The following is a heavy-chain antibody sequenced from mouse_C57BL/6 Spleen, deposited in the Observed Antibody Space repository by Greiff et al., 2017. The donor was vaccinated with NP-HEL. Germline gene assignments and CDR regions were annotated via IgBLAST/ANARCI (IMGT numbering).Heavy chain of an antibody. V-gene: IGHV1-53*01. CDR1: GYTFTSYW. CDR2: INPSTGGT. Sequence: VQGVESGTELVKPGASVKLSCKASGYTFTSYWMHWVKQRPGQGLEWIGNINPSTGGTNYNEKFKSKATLTVDKSSSTAYMQLSSLTSEDSAVYYCAGGGDSNYFAYWGQGTLVTVSA. CDR3: AGGGDSNYFAY. J-gene: IGHJ3*01. D-gene: IGHD2-5*01.